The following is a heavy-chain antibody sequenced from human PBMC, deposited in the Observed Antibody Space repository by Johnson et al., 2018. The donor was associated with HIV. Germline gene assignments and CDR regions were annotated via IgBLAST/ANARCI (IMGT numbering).Heavy chain of an antibody. Sequence: QVQLVESGGGVVQPGRSLRLSCAASGFTFSSYAMHWVRQAPGKGLEWVSALYAGGPTYYADSVKGRFTISRDNSKNTLYMQMNSLRAEDTAVYYCARSFGVTTPGAFDIWGQGTMVTVSS. CDR1: GFTFSSYA. D-gene: IGHD3-3*01. J-gene: IGHJ3*02. V-gene: IGHV3-NL1*01. CDR2: LYAGGPT. CDR3: ARSFGVTTPGAFDI.